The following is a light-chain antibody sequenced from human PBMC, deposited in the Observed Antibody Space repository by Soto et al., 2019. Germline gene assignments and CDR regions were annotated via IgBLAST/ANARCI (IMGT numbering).Light chain of an antibody. Sequence: QSALTQPASLSGSPGQSITISCTGTSSDIGAYDYVSWFQQHPGKAPKLMISEVNNRPSGVSNRFSGSKSGNTAYLTISGLQVEDEAEYFCFSFKTTSNNVFGTGTKVTVL. V-gene: IGLV2-14*01. CDR1: SSDIGAYDY. CDR2: EVN. CDR3: FSFKTTSNNV. J-gene: IGLJ1*01.